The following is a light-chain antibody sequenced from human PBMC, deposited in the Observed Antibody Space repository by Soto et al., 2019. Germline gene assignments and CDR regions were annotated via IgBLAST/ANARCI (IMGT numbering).Light chain of an antibody. CDR2: VGS. CDR3: MEGLQSRT. V-gene: IGKV2-28*01. J-gene: IGKJ1*01. CDR1: QSLLHRKGYSY. Sequence: EIVMTQSPLSLSVTPGEPASISCRSSQSLLHRKGYSYVDWYLQKPGQSPQLLIYVGSHRASGVPDRFSGSGSGTDFTLKISSVEAEDVGVYYCMEGLQSRTFGQGTKVDIK.